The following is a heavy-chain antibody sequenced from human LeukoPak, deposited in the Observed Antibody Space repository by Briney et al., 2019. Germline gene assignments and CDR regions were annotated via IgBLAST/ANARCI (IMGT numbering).Heavy chain of an antibody. CDR1: GGTFSSYA. CDR2: INPSGGST. D-gene: IGHD1-1*01. J-gene: IGHJ4*02. Sequence: ASVKVSCKASGGTFSSYAISWVRQAPGQGLEWMGIINPSGGSTSYAQKFQGRVTMTRDMSTSTVYMELSSLRSEDTAVYYCARAWKTGGFDYWGQGTPVTVSS. V-gene: IGHV1-46*01. CDR3: ARAWKTGGFDY.